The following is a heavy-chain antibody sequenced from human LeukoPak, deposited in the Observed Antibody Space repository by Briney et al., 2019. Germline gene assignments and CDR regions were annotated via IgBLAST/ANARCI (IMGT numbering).Heavy chain of an antibody. D-gene: IGHD5-18*01. CDR2: IIPILGIA. J-gene: IGHJ4*02. Sequence: GSSVKVSCKASGGTFSSYAISWVRQAPGQGLEWMGRIIPILGIANYAQKFQGRVTITADKSTSTAYMELSSLRSEDTAVYYCATPLSYGYPNFDYWGQGTLVTVSS. V-gene: IGHV1-69*04. CDR1: GGTFSSYA. CDR3: ATPLSYGYPNFDY.